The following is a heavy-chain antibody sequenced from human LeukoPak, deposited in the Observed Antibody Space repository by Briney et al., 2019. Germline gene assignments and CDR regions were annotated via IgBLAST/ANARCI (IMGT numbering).Heavy chain of an antibody. CDR3: ARLASYYDFWSGYYPLLFDY. Sequence: SETLSLTCTVSGGSISSSSYYWGWICQPPGKGLEWIGSIYYSGSTYYNPSLKSRVTISVDTSKNQFSLKLSSVTAADTAVYYCARLASYYDFWSGYYPLLFDYWGQGTLVTVSS. J-gene: IGHJ4*02. D-gene: IGHD3-3*01. CDR1: GGSISSSSYY. V-gene: IGHV4-39*01. CDR2: IYYSGST.